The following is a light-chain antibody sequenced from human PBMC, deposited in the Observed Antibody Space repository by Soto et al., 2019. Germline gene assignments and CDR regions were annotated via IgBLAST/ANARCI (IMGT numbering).Light chain of an antibody. J-gene: IGKJ5*01. CDR3: QQRSNWRVT. CDR2: DAS. Sequence: ERVLTPSPGTLSLSPGERATISCRASQSVSSNYLAWYQQKPGQAPRLLIYDASNRATGIPARFSGSGSGTDFTLTISSLEPEDFAVYYCQQRSNWRVTFGQGTRLEI. CDR1: QSVSSNY. V-gene: IGKV3D-20*02.